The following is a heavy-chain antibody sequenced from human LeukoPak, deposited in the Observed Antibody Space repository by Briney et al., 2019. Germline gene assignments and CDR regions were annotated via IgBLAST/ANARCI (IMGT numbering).Heavy chain of an antibody. D-gene: IGHD2-2*01. CDR2: IYHSGST. J-gene: IGHJ4*02. CDR1: GYSISSGYY. V-gene: IGHV4-38-2*01. Sequence: SETLSLTCAVSGYSISSGYYWGWIRQPPGKGLEWIGSIYHSGSTYYNPSLKSRVTISVDTSKNQFSLKLSSVTAADTAVHYCARLPRYCSSTSCYFDYFDYWGQGTLVTVSS. CDR3: ARLPRYCSSTSCYFDYFDY.